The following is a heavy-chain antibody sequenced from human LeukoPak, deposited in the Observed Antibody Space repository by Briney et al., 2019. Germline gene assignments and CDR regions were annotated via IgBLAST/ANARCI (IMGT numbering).Heavy chain of an antibody. D-gene: IGHD3-3*02. CDR3: ASNSITLKETPGAFDI. CDR1: GDSVSSNSAA. CDR2: TYYRSKWYN. Sequence: SQTLSLTCAISGDSVSSNSAAWNWIRQSPSRGLEWLGRTYYRSKWYNDYAVSVKSRITINPDTSKNQFSLQLNAVTPEDTAVYYCASNSITLKETPGAFDIWGQGTMVTVSS. J-gene: IGHJ3*02. V-gene: IGHV6-1*01.